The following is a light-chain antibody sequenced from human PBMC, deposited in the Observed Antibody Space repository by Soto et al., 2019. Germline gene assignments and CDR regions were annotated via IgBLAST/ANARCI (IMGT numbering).Light chain of an antibody. CDR3: QQYHNWPPQYT. CDR1: QSVASN. Sequence: EIVMTQSPASLSVSPGDGATLSCRASQSVASNVAWYQQKPGQGPRLLIHGASTRAVGVPDRFSGSGSGTDFTLTISSLQSEDFAVYYCQQYHNWPPQYTFGQGTKLQI. J-gene: IGKJ2*01. V-gene: IGKV3-15*01. CDR2: GAS.